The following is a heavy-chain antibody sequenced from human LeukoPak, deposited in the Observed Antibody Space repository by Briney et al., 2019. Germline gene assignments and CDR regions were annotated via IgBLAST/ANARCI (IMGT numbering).Heavy chain of an antibody. CDR2: IYPGDSDT. CDR3: ARRRGRYSGDAFDI. CDR1: GYSFTNYW. V-gene: IGHV5-51*01. J-gene: IGHJ3*02. D-gene: IGHD1-26*01. Sequence: GESLKISCKGSGYSFTNYWIGWVRQMPGKGLEWMGFIYPGDSDTRYSPSFQGQVTISVDKSMSTAYLQWSSLKASDTAMYYCARRRGRYSGDAFDIWGQGTMVTVSS.